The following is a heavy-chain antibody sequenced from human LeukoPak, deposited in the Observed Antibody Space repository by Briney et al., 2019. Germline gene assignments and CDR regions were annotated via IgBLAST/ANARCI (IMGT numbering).Heavy chain of an antibody. CDR3: AHYDYSNYWGAVIDY. V-gene: IGHV4-38-2*01. D-gene: IGHD4-11*01. J-gene: IGHJ4*02. Sequence: SETLSLTCAVSGYSISSGYYWGWIRQPPGKGLEWIGSIYHSGSTYYNPSLKGRVTISVDTSKNQFSLKLSSVTAADTAVYYCAHYDYSNYWGAVIDYWGQGTLVTVSS. CDR1: GYSISSGYY. CDR2: IYHSGST.